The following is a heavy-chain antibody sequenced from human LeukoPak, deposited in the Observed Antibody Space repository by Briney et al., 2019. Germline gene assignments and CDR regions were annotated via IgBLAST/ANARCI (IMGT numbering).Heavy chain of an antibody. CDR1: GGTFSSHA. J-gene: IGHJ5*02. CDR2: IIPIFGTA. Sequence: ASVKVSCKASGGTFSSHAISWVRQAPGQGLEWMGGIIPIFGTANYAQKFQGRVTITTDESTSTAYMELSSLRSEDTAVYYCARDGGQYSNPHRYNWFDPWGQGTLVTVSS. CDR3: ARDGGQYSNPHRYNWFDP. V-gene: IGHV1-69*05. D-gene: IGHD6-6*01.